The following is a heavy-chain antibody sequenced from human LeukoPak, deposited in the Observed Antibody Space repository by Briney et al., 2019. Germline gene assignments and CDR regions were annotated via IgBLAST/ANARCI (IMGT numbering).Heavy chain of an antibody. J-gene: IGHJ4*02. D-gene: IGHD1-26*01. V-gene: IGHV3-13*01. CDR2: IGTAGDT. CDR1: GFTFSSYD. Sequence: GGSLRLSCAASGFTFSSYDMHWVRQATGKGLEWVSAIGTAGDTYYPGSVKGRFTISRENAKNSLYLQMNSLRAGDTAVYYCARERSYSGSLDYWGQGTLVTVSS. CDR3: ARERSYSGSLDY.